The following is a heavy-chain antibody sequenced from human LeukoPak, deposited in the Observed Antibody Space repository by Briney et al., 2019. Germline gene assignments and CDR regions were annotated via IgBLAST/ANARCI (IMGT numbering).Heavy chain of an antibody. D-gene: IGHD2-15*01. J-gene: IGHJ5*02. CDR2: IIHSGTT. Sequence: SQTLSLTCAVYGGSFSGYYWSCTRHPPGKWLEWIGEIIHSGTTNYNPSLKSRVTISVDTSKNLFSLKLSSVTAADTAVYYCARAALPPHCSGGSCYPRGWFDPWGQGTLVTVSS. V-gene: IGHV4-34*12. CDR1: GGSFSGYY. CDR3: ARAALPPHCSGGSCYPRGWFDP.